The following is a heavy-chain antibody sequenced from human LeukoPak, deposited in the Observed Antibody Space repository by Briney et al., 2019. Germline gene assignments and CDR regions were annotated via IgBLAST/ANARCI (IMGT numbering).Heavy chain of an antibody. D-gene: IGHD1-26*01. CDR2: IYYSGST. V-gene: IGHV4-59*01. J-gene: IGHJ4*02. CDR3: ARVKGYSGSYPTVYYFDY. Sequence: SETLSLTCTVSGGSISSYYWSWIRQPPGKGLEWIGYIYYSGSTNYNPSLKSRVTISVDTSKNQFSLKLSSVTAADTAVYYCARVKGYSGSYPTVYYFDYWGQGTLVTVSS. CDR1: GGSISSYY.